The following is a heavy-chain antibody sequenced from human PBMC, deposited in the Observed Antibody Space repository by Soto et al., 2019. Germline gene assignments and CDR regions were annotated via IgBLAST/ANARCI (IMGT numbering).Heavy chain of an antibody. CDR3: ARGGQDFWSGPFDY. Sequence: SETLSLTCTVSDGSISTYFCNWIRQPAGKGLEWIGRIDNSGNTNYNPSLKSRVTMSADTSRNQFSLKLNSVTAADTAVYYCARGGQDFWSGPFDYWGQGALVTVAS. CDR2: IDNSGNT. D-gene: IGHD3-3*01. CDR1: DGSISTYF. J-gene: IGHJ4*02. V-gene: IGHV4-4*07.